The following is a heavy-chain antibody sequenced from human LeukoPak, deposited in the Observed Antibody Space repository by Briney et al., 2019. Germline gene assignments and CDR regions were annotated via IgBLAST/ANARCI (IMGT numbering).Heavy chain of an antibody. CDR1: PFTCRSYA. CDR3: ARDYYYDSSGPFDY. Sequence: GRSLRLSSAASPFTCRSYAMHGVRQAPGRGLECVAVISYDGSNKYYADSVRGGFTISRDNSKTMLYLQMNRLRAEDTAVYYCARDYYYDSSGPFDYWGQGTLVTVSS. D-gene: IGHD3-22*01. V-gene: IGHV3-30*04. CDR2: ISYDGSNK. J-gene: IGHJ4*02.